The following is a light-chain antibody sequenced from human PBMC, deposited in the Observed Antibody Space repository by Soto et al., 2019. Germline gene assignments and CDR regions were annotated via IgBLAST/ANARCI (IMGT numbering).Light chain of an antibody. CDR3: QSYDNRLSGYV. CDR1: SSNIGAGYD. CDR2: GNI. J-gene: IGLJ1*01. V-gene: IGLV1-40*01. Sequence: QSVLTQPPSMSAAPGQRVTISCTGSSSNIGAGYDVHWYQQLPGAAPKLLIHGNINRPSGVPERFSGSKSGTSASLVITGLQPEDEATYYCQSYDNRLSGYVFGDGTKVTVL.